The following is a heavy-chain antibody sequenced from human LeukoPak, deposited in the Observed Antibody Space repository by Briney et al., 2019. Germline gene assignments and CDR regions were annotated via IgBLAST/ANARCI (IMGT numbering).Heavy chain of an antibody. D-gene: IGHD3-16*01. CDR1: GYTFTTYY. CDR2: INPSGGRT. V-gene: IGHV1-46*01. Sequence: ASVKVSCKASGYTFTTYYIHWVRQAPGQGLEWMGVINPSGGRTSYAQKFQGRVTMTRDTSTSTVYMELSSLRSDDTAMYYCAREGGDYWGQGTLVTVSS. CDR3: AREGGDY. J-gene: IGHJ4*02.